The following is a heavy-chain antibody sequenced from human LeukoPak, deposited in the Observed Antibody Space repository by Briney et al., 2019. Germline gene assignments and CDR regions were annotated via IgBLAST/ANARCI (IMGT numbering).Heavy chain of an antibody. Sequence: KASETLSLTCAVYGGSFSGYYWSWIRQPPGKGLEWIGEINHSGSTNYNPSLKSRVTISVDTSKNQFSLKVSSVTAADTAVYYCARVKRKYQLLKPLHETPSHYFDYWGQGTLVTVSS. V-gene: IGHV4-34*01. D-gene: IGHD2-2*01. CDR1: GGSFSGYY. J-gene: IGHJ4*02. CDR3: ARVKRKYQLLKPLHETPSHYFDY. CDR2: INHSGST.